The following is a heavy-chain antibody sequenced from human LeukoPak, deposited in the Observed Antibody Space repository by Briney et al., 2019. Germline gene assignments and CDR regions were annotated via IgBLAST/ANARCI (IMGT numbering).Heavy chain of an antibody. D-gene: IGHD2-15*01. CDR2: IYYSGST. Sequence: SQSLSLTCPVSGGSISSYYWSCIRQPPGGGLEWIGYIYYSGSTNYKPYLKSRVTISVDTSKNQFSLKLSSMTAADTAVYYCARGASCSGGSCYSYYYYYMDVWGKGTTVTVSS. V-gene: IGHV4-59*01. J-gene: IGHJ6*03. CDR3: ARGASCSGGSCYSYYYYYMDV. CDR1: GGSISSYY.